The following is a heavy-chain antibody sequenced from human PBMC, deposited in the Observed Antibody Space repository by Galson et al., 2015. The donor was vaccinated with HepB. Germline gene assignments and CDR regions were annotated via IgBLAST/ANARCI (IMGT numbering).Heavy chain of an antibody. Sequence: SLRLSCAASGFTFSSYSMNWVRQAPGKGLEWVSSISSSSSYIYYADSVKGRFTISRDNAKNSLYLQMNSLRAEDTAVYYCARVVVTTSYYYYMDVWGKGTTVTVSS. D-gene: IGHD4-11*01. J-gene: IGHJ6*03. CDR1: GFTFSSYS. V-gene: IGHV3-21*01. CDR2: ISSSSSYI. CDR3: ARVVVTTSYYYYMDV.